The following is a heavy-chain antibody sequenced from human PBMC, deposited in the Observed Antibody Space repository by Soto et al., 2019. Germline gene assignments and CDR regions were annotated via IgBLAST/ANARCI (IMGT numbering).Heavy chain of an antibody. CDR2: MDWDDDK. V-gene: IGHV2-70*04. CDR3: SRAWSGDWSGYHYYLDY. CDR1: GFSLSSSGTR. Sequence: SAPTLVNPTQTLTLTCNLSGFSLSSSGTRVSWILQPPGKALEWLARMDWDDDKFYSTSLKTRLTISKDTSKNQVDLTMPNMDPADTDTYYCSRAWSGDWSGYHYYLDYWGQGALVTVLL. J-gene: IGHJ4*02. D-gene: IGHD3-3*01.